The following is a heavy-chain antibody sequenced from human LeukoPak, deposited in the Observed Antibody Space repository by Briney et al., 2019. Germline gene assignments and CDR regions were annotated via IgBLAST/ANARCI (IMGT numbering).Heavy chain of an antibody. CDR1: GGFISGFY. D-gene: IGHD6-13*01. Sequence: SETLSLTCTVSGGFISGFYWNWIRQPPGRGLEWIGYIYYSGSTDYNPSLKSRVTISVDTSKNQFSLKLTSVTAADTAVFYCARGSSSYVYFDYWGQGTLVTVSS. CDR3: ARGSSSYVYFDY. J-gene: IGHJ4*02. CDR2: IYYSGST. V-gene: IGHV4-59*01.